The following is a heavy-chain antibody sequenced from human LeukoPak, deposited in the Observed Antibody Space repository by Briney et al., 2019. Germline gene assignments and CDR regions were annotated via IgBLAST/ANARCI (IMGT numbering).Heavy chain of an antibody. CDR1: GYTFTGYG. D-gene: IGHD2-21*02. V-gene: IGHV1-18*01. CDR3: ARAPWGYCGGDCQGFDY. J-gene: IGHJ4*02. Sequence: ASVKVSCKASGYTFTGYGVSWVRQAPGQGPEWMGWISGYNGNTNSPQKIQGRVTMTTDTSTSTAYMELRSLRSDDTAVYYCARAPWGYCGGDCQGFDYWGQGTLVTVSS. CDR2: ISGYNGNT.